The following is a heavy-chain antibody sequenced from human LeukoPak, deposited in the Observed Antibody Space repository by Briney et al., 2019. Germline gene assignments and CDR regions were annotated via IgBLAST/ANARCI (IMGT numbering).Heavy chain of an antibody. CDR2: ISAYNGNT. CDR1: GGTFSSYA. J-gene: IGHJ6*02. CDR3: ARAANYDILTGYFSSYYYYGMDV. Sequence: ASVKVSCKASGGTFSSYAISWVRQAPGQGLEWMGWISAYNGNTNYAQKLQGRVTMTTDTSTSTAYMELRSLRSDDTAVYYCARAANYDILTGYFSSYYYYGMDVWGQGTTVTVSS. D-gene: IGHD3-9*01. V-gene: IGHV1-18*01.